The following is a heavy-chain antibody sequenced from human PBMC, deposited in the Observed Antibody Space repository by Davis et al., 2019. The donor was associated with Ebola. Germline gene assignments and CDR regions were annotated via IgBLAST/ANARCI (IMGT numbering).Heavy chain of an antibody. D-gene: IGHD6-19*01. CDR3: ARDWLGLDY. V-gene: IGHV3-74*03. CDR2: INRDGSTT. Sequence: PGGSLRLSCAASGFTFSSYWMHWVRQAPGKGLVWVSCINRDGSTTTYADSVKGRFTISRDNAKNTLYLQMNSLRAEDTAVYYCARDWLGLDYWGQGTLVTVSS. CDR1: GFTFSSYW. J-gene: IGHJ4*02.